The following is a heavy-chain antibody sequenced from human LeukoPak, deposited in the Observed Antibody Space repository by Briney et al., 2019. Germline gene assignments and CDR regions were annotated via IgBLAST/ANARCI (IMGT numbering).Heavy chain of an antibody. CDR3: ARVRLPIVGTIGWFDL. V-gene: IGHV1-18*01. Sequence: ASVKVSRKASGYSFSSYGITWVRQAPGQGLEWMGWISAYNDNTKYAQKFQDRVITTRDTSTSTAYMELTRLTSDDTAVYYCARVRLPIVGTIGWFDLWGQGTPVTVSS. CDR2: ISAYNDNT. D-gene: IGHD5-12*01. J-gene: IGHJ5*02. CDR1: GYSFSSYG.